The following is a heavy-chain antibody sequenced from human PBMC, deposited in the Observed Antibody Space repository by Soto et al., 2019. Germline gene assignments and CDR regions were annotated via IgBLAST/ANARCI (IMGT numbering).Heavy chain of an antibody. J-gene: IGHJ4*02. CDR2: ISSSSSYI. CDR1: GFTFSSYS. Sequence: EVQLVESGGGLVKPGGSLRLSCAASGFTFSSYSMNWVRQAPGKGLEWVSSISSSSSYIYYADSVKGRFTISRDNAKNSLYLQMNSLSAEDTAVYYCARGQASVAIHEPYWGQGTLVTVSS. D-gene: IGHD5-12*01. CDR3: ARGQASVAIHEPY. V-gene: IGHV3-21*01.